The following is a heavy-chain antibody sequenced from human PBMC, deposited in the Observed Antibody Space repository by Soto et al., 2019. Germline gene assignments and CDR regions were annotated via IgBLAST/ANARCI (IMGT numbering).Heavy chain of an antibody. CDR1: GGSISSSSYY. J-gene: IGHJ6*02. CDR3: ARQRHRQWLVRFVYYGMDV. CDR2: IYYSGST. V-gene: IGHV4-39*01. D-gene: IGHD6-19*01. Sequence: QLQLQESGPGLVKPSETLSLTCTVSGGSISSSSYYWGWIRQPPGKGLEWIGSIYYSGSTYYNPSLKSRVTISVDTSKTQFSLKLSSVTAADTAVYYCARQRHRQWLVRFVYYGMDVWGQGTTVTVSS.